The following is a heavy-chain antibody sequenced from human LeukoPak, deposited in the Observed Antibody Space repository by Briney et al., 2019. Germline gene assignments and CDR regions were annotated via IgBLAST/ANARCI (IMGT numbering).Heavy chain of an antibody. CDR3: ARGPFHDY. V-gene: IGHV1-69*05. J-gene: IGHJ4*02. Sequence: WASVKVSCKASGGTFSSYAISWVRQAPGQGLEWMGGIIPIFGTANYAQKFQGRVTITRNTSISTAYMELSSLRSEDTAVYYCARGPFHDYWGQGTLVTVSS. D-gene: IGHD2-21*01. CDR2: IIPIFGTA. CDR1: GGTFSSYA.